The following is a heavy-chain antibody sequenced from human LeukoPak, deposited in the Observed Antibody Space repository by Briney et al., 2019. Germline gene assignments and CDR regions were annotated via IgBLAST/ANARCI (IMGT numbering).Heavy chain of an antibody. D-gene: IGHD2-2*01. J-gene: IGHJ6*02. CDR2: IWYDGSNK. Sequence: GRSLRLSCAASGFTFSSYGMHWVRQAPGKGLEWVAVIWYDGSNKYYADSVKGRFTISRDNSKNTLYLQMNSLRAEDTAVYYCARDPNRRYCSSTGCYGYYYYGMDVWGQGTTVTVSS. V-gene: IGHV3-33*01. CDR3: ARDPNRRYCSSTGCYGYYYYGMDV. CDR1: GFTFSSYG.